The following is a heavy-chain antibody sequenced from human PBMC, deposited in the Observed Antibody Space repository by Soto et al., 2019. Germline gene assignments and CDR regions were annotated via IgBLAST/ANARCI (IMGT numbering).Heavy chain of an antibody. CDR1: GGSIGSYY. V-gene: IGHV4-59*08. CDR3: ARLGLYSCGSGSCYPGYFDI. Sequence: PSETLSLTCSFSGGSIGSYYWSLIRQPPGKGLEWIGFIYHSETTNYNPSLKSRVTISVDTPKNLFSLKLSSVTAADTAMYYCARLGLYSCGSGSCYPGYFDIWGQGIQVTVSS. D-gene: IGHD3-10*01. J-gene: IGHJ4*02. CDR2: IYHSETT.